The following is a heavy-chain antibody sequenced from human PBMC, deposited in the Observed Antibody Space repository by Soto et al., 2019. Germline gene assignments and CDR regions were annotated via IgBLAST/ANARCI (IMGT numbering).Heavy chain of an antibody. CDR1: GFTFSDYF. V-gene: IGHV3-11*01. J-gene: IGHJ5*02. CDR2: ISSSGTTI. CDR3: ARVLPPFDP. Sequence: GGSLRLSCASSGFTFSDYFMTWIRQAPGKGLEWVSYISSSGTTIFYADSVQGRFTISRDNAKKSLYLEINSLRAEDTAVYYCARVLPPFDPWGQGTLVTVSS.